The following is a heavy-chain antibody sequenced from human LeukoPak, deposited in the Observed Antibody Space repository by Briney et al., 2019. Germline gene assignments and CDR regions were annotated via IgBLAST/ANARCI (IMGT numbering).Heavy chain of an antibody. V-gene: IGHV3-23*01. Sequence: TFGAGGVNTFYADSVKGRFTISRDDSQNTLYLQLNSLRAEDTAVYYCASDLAAYSSSWYIAFDIWGQGTMVTVSS. CDR2: FGAGGVNT. CDR3: ASDLAAYSSSWYIAFDI. J-gene: IGHJ3*02. D-gene: IGHD6-13*01.